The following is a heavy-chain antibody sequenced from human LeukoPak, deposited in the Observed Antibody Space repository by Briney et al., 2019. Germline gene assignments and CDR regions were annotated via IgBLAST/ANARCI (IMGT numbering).Heavy chain of an antibody. D-gene: IGHD4-17*01. CDR2: INPSGGST. Sequence: ASVQVSCKASGYPFPNYYMHWVRPAPGQGLEWMGIINPSGGSTSYARKFQGRVTMTRDTSTSTVYMELSSLRSEDTAVYYCARASSGGDYVWYFDYWGQGTLVTVSS. J-gene: IGHJ4*02. CDR3: ARASSGGDYVWYFDY. V-gene: IGHV1-46*01. CDR1: GYPFPNYY.